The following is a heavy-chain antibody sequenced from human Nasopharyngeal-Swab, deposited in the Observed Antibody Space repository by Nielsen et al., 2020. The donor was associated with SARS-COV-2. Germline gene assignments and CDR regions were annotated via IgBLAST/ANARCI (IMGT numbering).Heavy chain of an antibody. CDR3: AKLGAQGAVADHFDS. V-gene: IGHV3-9*01. Sequence: SLKISCAASGFTFDDYAMHWVRHAPGKGLEWVSGITWNSGGIGYADSVKGRFTISRDNAKNSLYLQMNSLRPEDTALCYCAKLGAQGAVADHFDSWGQGTLVTVSS. CDR1: GFTFDDYA. CDR2: ITWNSGGI. D-gene: IGHD6-19*01. J-gene: IGHJ4*02.